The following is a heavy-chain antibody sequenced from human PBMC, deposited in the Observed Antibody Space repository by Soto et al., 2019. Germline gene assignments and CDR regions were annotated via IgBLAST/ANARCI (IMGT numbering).Heavy chain of an antibody. CDR3: AHLNWRFPATGP. D-gene: IGHD2-8*02. CDR2: IKDDGGQK. Sequence: EEQLVQSGGGLVQPGGSLRLSCAASGFTFSMYWMSWVRQAPGKGLEWVASIKDDGGQKYYVDSVKGRFTISRDNAKNSLYLQMNSLGVEDTAVYFCAHLNWRFPATGPWGQGTLVTVSS. CDR1: GFTFSMYW. J-gene: IGHJ4*02. V-gene: IGHV3-7*03.